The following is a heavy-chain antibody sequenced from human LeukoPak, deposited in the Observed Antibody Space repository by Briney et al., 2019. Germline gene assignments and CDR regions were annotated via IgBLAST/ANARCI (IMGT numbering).Heavy chain of an antibody. CDR1: GGSFSGYY. CDR3: AREPGGAGYSGYDPFDY. D-gene: IGHD5-12*01. CDR2: INHSGST. Sequence: SETLSLTCAVYGGSFSGYYWSWIRQPPGKGLEWIGEINHSGSTNYNPSLKSRVTISVDTSKNQFSLKLSSVTAADTAVYYCAREPGGAGYSGYDPFDYWGQGTLVTVSS. J-gene: IGHJ4*02. V-gene: IGHV4-34*01.